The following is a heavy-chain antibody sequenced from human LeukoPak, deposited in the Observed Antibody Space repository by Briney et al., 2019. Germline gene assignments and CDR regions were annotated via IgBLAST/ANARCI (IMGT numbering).Heavy chain of an antibody. CDR1: GFAFSDSW. D-gene: IGHD2-15*01. J-gene: IGHJ4*02. Sequence: AGGSLRLSCAASGFAFSDSWMTWVRQAPGKGLEWVAVISYDGNNKYYADSVKGRFTISRDNSKNTLFLQMNSLRAEDTAVYYCAKGVDYCSGGSCPADYWGPGTLVTVSS. CDR2: ISYDGNNK. V-gene: IGHV3-30*18. CDR3: AKGVDYCSGGSCPADY.